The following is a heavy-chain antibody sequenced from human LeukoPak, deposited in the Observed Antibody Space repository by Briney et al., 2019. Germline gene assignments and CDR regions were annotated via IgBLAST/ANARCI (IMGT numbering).Heavy chain of an antibody. J-gene: IGHJ5*02. D-gene: IGHD2-21*02. V-gene: IGHV4-59*01. Sequence: SETLSLTCTVTGGSISSYYWSWIRQPPGKGLEWIGYIYYSGSTNYNPSLKSRVTISVDTSKNQFSLKLSSVTAADTAVYYCARAVVTAIGWFDPWGQGTLVTVSS. CDR2: IYYSGST. CDR3: ARAVVTAIGWFDP. CDR1: GGSISSYY.